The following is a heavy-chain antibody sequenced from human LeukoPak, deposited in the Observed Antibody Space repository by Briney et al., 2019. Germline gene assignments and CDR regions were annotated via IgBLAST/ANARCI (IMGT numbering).Heavy chain of an antibody. CDR3: ARERVVLSDFSYYYGMDV. D-gene: IGHD2/OR15-2a*01. CDR2: ISYDGANK. V-gene: IGHV3-30-3*01. Sequence: GGSRRLSCAASGFTFSSYWMSWVRQAPGKGLEWVAFISYDGANKNYADSVKGRFTISRDNSKNTLYLQINSLRAEDTAVYYCARERVVLSDFSYYYGMDVWGQGTTVTVSS. CDR1: GFTFSSYW. J-gene: IGHJ6*02.